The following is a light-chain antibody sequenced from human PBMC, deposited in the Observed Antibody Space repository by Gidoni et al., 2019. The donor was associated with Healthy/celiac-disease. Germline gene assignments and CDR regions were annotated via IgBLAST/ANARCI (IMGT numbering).Light chain of an antibody. CDR2: AAS. Sequence: DIQLTQSPSFLSASVGDRVTITCRASQGISSYLAWYPQKPGKAPTLLIYAASTLQSGVPSRFSGSGSGTEFTLTISSLQPEDFATYYCQQLNSYPPTFGGGTKVEIK. CDR3: QQLNSYPPT. J-gene: IGKJ4*01. CDR1: QGISSY. V-gene: IGKV1-9*01.